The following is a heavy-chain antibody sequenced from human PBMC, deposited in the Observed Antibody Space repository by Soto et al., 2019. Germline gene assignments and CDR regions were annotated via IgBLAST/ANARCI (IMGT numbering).Heavy chain of an antibody. CDR2: FDPEDGET. D-gene: IGHD1-26*01. J-gene: IGHJ3*02. V-gene: IGHV1-24*01. CDR1: GYTLTELS. CDR3: ATPGGSYPHYIGAFDI. Sequence: ASVKVSCKVSGYTLTELSMHWVRQAPGKRLEWMGGFDPEDGETIYAQKCQGRVTMTEDTYTDTAYMELSSLRSEDTAVYYCATPGGSYPHYIGAFDIWGHGTMATVSS.